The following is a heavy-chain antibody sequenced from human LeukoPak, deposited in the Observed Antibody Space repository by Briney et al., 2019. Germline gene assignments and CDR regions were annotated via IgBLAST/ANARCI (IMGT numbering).Heavy chain of an antibody. CDR1: GFTFSSYS. J-gene: IGHJ3*02. V-gene: IGHV3-48*02. CDR3: ARERRSFDI. CDR2: ISSSISTI. Sequence: GGSLSLSCAASGFTFSSYSMNWVRQAPGKGLGLVSYISSSISTIYYADSVKGRSPISRDNAKNSLELQMNSLRDEETAVYYCARERRSFDIWGQGTMVTVSS.